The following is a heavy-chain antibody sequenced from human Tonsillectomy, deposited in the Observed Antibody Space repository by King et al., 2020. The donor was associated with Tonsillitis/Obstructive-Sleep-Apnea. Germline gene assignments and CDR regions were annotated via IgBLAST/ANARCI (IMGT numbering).Heavy chain of an antibody. V-gene: IGHV3-23*04. Sequence: DVQLVESGGGLVQPGGSLRLSCAASGFTFSSYTIAWVRQAPGKGLEWVSGIRGTSRTYYADSVKGRFTISRDNSKNTRFLQMNSLTAEDTAVYYCAKTDGGDYFYMDVWGKGTTVTVSS. J-gene: IGHJ6*03. CDR2: IRGTSRT. CDR3: AKTDGGDYFYMDV. CDR1: GFTFSSYT. D-gene: IGHD3-16*01.